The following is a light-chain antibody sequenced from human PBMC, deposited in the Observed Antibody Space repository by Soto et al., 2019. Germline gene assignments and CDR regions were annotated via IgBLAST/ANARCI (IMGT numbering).Light chain of an antibody. V-gene: IGKV1-5*01. J-gene: IGKJ1*01. CDR2: DVS. Sequence: DIQMTQSPSTLRAPVGDRLPIPCRASRYIGHFLAWYQQEAGKAPKLLIYDVSTLESGVPSRFSGTGSETEFTLTISSLQPGDYATFYCQQYYSYSWTFGQGTKV. CDR1: RYIGHF. CDR3: QQYYSYSWT.